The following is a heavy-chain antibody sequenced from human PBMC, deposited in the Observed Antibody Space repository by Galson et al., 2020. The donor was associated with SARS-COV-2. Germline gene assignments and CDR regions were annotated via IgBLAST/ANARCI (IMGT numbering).Heavy chain of an antibody. V-gene: IGHV1-8*01. Sequence: ASVKVSCKASGYTFTSYEINWVRQAPGQGLEWMGWMNPHSGNTGYAQKFQGRVTMTRTTSISTAYMELNSLTSEDTAVYYCARSYDDFATWFDPWGQGTVVTVSS. D-gene: IGHD4-17*01. J-gene: IGHJ5*02. CDR3: ARSYDDFATWFDP. CDR2: MNPHSGNT. CDR1: GYTFTSYE.